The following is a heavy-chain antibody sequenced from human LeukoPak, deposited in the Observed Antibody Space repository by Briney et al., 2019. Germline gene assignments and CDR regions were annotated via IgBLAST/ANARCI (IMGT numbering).Heavy chain of an antibody. CDR3: ARGVSGDWFDP. J-gene: IGHJ5*02. D-gene: IGHD6-25*01. Sequence: SETLSLTCAVYGGSFSGYYWSWIRQPPGKGLEWIGEINHSGSTNYNPSLKSRVTISVDTSKNQFSLKLSSVTAADTAVYYCARGVSGDWFDPWGQGTLDTVSS. V-gene: IGHV4-34*01. CDR1: GGSFSGYY. CDR2: INHSGST.